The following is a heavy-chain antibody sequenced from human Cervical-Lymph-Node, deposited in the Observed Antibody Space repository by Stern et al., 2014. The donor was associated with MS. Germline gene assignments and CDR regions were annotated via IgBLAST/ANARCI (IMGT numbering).Heavy chain of an antibody. CDR1: GFSFTSYA. D-gene: IGHD6-13*01. Sequence: VQLVQSGGGVVQPGRSLRLSCAASGFSFTSYAMHWVRQAPGKGLEWVSVISSDGSRKYHADSVKGRFTISRDNSKNTLYLQMNSLRAEDTAVYYCAGVKQLEYYNGLDVWGQGTTVTVSS. J-gene: IGHJ6*02. CDR3: AGVKQLEYYNGLDV. CDR2: ISSDGSRK. V-gene: IGHV3-30*04.